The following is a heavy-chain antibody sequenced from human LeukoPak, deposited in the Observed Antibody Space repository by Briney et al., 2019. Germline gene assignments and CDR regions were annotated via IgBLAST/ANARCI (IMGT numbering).Heavy chain of an antibody. CDR1: GYTFTGYY. D-gene: IGHD1-1*01. CDR2: ISAYNGNT. CDR3: ARLGRKVQGDY. J-gene: IGHJ4*02. Sequence: ASVKVSCKASGYTFTGYYMHWVRQAPGQGLEWMGWISAYNGNTNYAQKLQGRVTMTTDTSTSTAYMELRSLRSDDTAVYYCARLGRKVQGDYWGQGTLVTVSS. V-gene: IGHV1-18*04.